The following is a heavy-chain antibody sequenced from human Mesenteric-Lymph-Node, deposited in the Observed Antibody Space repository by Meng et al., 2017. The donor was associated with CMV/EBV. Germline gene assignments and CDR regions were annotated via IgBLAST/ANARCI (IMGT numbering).Heavy chain of an antibody. CDR3: ARGGLNSGYDSGSAFGY. D-gene: IGHD5-12*01. CDR2: INPNSGGT. Sequence: STCTGYYMHWVRQAPEQGLEWMGRINPNSGGTNYAQKFQGRVTMTRDTSISTAYMELSRLRSDDTAVYYCARGGLNSGYDSGSAFGYWGQGTLVTVSS. CDR1: STCTGYY. V-gene: IGHV1-2*06. J-gene: IGHJ4*02.